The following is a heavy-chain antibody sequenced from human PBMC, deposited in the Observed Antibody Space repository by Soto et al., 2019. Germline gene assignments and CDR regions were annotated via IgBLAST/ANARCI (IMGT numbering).Heavy chain of an antibody. CDR1: GYTVTELS. CDR2: FYPEDGET. D-gene: IGHD6-19*01. V-gene: IGHV1-24*01. J-gene: IGHJ1*01. CDR3: ATVRYSSGWYDGVPNDDEYLQQ. Sequence: GASVKVSCKVSGYTVTELSMHWVRQAPGKGLEWMGGFYPEDGETIYAQKFQGRVTMTEDTSTDTAYMELSSLRYEDTAVYYCATVRYSSGWYDGVPNDDEYLQQWGQGTLVTVSS.